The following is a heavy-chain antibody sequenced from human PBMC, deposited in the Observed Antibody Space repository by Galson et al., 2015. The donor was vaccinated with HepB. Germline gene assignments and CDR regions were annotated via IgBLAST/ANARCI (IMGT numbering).Heavy chain of an antibody. CDR1: GFTFSSYG. J-gene: IGHJ4*02. D-gene: IGHD3-10*01. V-gene: IGHV3-30*02. CDR2: IPYDGSNK. Sequence: SLRLSCAASGFTFSSYGMHWVRQAPGKGLEWVAFIPYDGSNKYYADSVKGRFTISRDNSKNTLFLQMNSLRAEDTAAYYCAKDKIYYGSGSFFDYWGQGTLVTVSS. CDR3: AKDKIYYGSGSFFDY.